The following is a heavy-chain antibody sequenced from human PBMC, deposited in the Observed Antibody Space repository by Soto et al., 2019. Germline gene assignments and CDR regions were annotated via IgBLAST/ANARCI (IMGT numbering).Heavy chain of an antibody. CDR3: ARGFRVYSSSSGWFDP. V-gene: IGHV5-51*01. Sequence: GESLKISCKGSGYSFTSYWIGWVRQMPGKGLEWMGITYPGDSDTRYSPSFQGQVTISADKSISTAYLQWSSLKASDTAMYYCARGFRVYSSSSGWFDPWGQGTLVTVSS. D-gene: IGHD6-6*01. J-gene: IGHJ5*02. CDR1: GYSFTSYW. CDR2: TYPGDSDT.